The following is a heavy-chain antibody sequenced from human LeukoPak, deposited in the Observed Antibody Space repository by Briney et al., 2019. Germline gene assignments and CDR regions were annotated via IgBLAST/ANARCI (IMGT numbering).Heavy chain of an antibody. V-gene: IGHV4-30-4*08. J-gene: IGHJ5*02. CDR3: ARTKFLEWLQFNWFDP. Sequence: SETLSLTCTFSVGSISSGVYYWSGIRQPPGKGLEWIGYIYYMGSTYYDPSLKSRVTISVDTSKNQFSLKLSSVTAADTAVYYCARTKFLEWLQFNWFDPWGQGTLVTVSS. CDR1: VGSISSGVYY. D-gene: IGHD3-3*01. CDR2: IYYMGST.